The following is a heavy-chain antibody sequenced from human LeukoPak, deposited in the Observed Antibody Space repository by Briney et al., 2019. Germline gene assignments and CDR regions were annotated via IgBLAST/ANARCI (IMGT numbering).Heavy chain of an antibody. CDR1: GYTFSSYD. CDR3: ARGPSYGSGSYNIYGIDY. V-gene: IGHV1-8*01. CDR2: MNPNSANT. Sequence: GASVKVSCKASGYTFSSYDINWVRQATGQGLERMGWMNPNSANTGYAQKFQGRVTMTRDTSISTAYMELSSLTSEDTAVYYCARGPSYGSGSYNIYGIDYWGQGTLVTVSS. D-gene: IGHD3-10*01. J-gene: IGHJ4*02.